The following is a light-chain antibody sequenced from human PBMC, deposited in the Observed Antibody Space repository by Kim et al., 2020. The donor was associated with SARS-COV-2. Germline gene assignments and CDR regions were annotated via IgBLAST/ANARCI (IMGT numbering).Light chain of an antibody. CDR1: QSVSSSS. CDR3: QHYGSSPLT. Sequence: SPGERATHSCRASQSVSSSSLAWYQQKPGQTPRLLIYGTSSRATGIPDRFSGSGSGTDFTLTISRLEPEDFAMYYCQHYGSSPLTFGGGTKVDIK. J-gene: IGKJ4*01. CDR2: GTS. V-gene: IGKV3-20*01.